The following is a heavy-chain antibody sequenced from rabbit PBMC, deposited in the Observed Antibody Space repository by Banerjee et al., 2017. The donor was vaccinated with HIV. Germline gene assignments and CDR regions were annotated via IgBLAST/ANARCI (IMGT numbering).Heavy chain of an antibody. CDR3: AREATRGWGDLDL. Sequence: QSLEESGGGLVKPGASLTLTCTASGFSLSSSYNMCWVRQAPGKGLEWIGCINTGSGSTWYATWVNGRFTISKTSPTTVTLQMTSLTAADTATYFCAREATRGWGDLDLWGQGTLVTVS. V-gene: IGHV1S40*01. CDR2: INTGSGST. J-gene: IGHJ6*01. CDR1: GFSLSSSYN. D-gene: IGHD4-1*01.